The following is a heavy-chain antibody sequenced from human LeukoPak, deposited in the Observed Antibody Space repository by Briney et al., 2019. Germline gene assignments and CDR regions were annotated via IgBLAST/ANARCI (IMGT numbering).Heavy chain of an antibody. D-gene: IGHD3-3*01. V-gene: IGHV1-8*01. Sequence: GASVKVSCKASGYTFTSYDINWVRQATGQGLEWMGWMNPNSGNTGYAQKFQGRVTMTRNTSISTAYMELSSLRSEDTAVYYCARGGAYYDFWSGCTFDYWGQGTLVTVSS. CDR3: ARGGAYYDFWSGCTFDY. J-gene: IGHJ4*02. CDR2: MNPNSGNT. CDR1: GYTFTSYD.